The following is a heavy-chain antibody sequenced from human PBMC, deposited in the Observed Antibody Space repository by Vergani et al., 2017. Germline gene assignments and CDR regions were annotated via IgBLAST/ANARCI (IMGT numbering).Heavy chain of an antibody. V-gene: IGHV4-59*11. Sequence: QVRLQESGPGLVKPSETLSLIFSVFGSSMSGHYWSWIRQPPGKELEWIGYMYHSGSTNYNPSLETRVTISGDTSKNQFSLNLNSVTAADTAVYYCGRVADFYGLGSRLLDLWGQGILVTVSS. CDR1: GSSMSGHY. CDR3: GRVADFYGLGSRLLDL. CDR2: MYHSGST. D-gene: IGHD3-10*01. J-gene: IGHJ5*02.